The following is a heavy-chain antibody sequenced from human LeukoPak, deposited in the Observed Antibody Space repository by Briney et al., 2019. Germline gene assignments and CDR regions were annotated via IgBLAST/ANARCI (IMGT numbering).Heavy chain of an antibody. V-gene: IGHV3-21*01. CDR2: ISSSGSNI. Sequence: KPGGSLRLSCAASGFTFSSYSMNWVRQAPGKGLEWVSSISSSGSNIYYADSVKGRFTISRDNAKNSLYLQMNSLRAEDTAVYYCAAPGPEGQDAFDMWGKGTMVTVSS. CDR1: GFTFSSYS. D-gene: IGHD1-14*01. CDR3: AAPGPEGQDAFDM. J-gene: IGHJ3*02.